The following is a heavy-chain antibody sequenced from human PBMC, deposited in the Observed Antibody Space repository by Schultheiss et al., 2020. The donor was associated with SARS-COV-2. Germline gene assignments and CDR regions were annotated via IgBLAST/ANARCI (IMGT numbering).Heavy chain of an antibody. CDR1: GYTFTSYG. CDR2: ISAYNGNT. Sequence: GESLKISCKASGYTFTSYGISWVRQAPGQGLEWMGWISAYNGNTNYAQKLQGRVTMTRNTSISTAYMELSSLRSEDTAVYYCARRAYYYYGMDVWGQGTTVTVSS. J-gene: IGHJ6*02. V-gene: IGHV1-18*01. CDR3: ARRAYYYYGMDV.